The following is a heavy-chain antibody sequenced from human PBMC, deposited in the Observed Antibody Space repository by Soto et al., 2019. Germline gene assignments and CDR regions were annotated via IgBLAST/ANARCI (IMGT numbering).Heavy chain of an antibody. D-gene: IGHD6-13*01. CDR2: TYYSGST. Sequence: QVQLQESGPGLVKPSETLSLTCTVSGGSISSYYWSWIRQPPGKGLEWIGYTYYSGSTKYNPSLKSRVTISVDTSKNQFSLKLSSVTAADTAVYYCARAKAPLYSSSWYWFDPWGQGTLVTVSS. CDR3: ARAKAPLYSSSWYWFDP. V-gene: IGHV4-59*08. CDR1: GGSISSYY. J-gene: IGHJ5*02.